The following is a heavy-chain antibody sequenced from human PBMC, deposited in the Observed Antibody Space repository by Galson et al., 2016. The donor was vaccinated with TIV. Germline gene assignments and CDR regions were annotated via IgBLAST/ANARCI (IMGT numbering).Heavy chain of an antibody. Sequence: TLSLTCAVSGDSMSSGDYSWRWIRQPPGKGLEWIAYIYQHGSTYYNPSLKSRVTLSVDKSKNQFSLNLASVTAADTAVYYCARAHPGYYFDYWGQGTLVTVSS. J-gene: IGHJ4*02. V-gene: IGHV4-30-2*01. CDR2: IYQHGST. CDR1: GDSMSSGDYS. D-gene: IGHD1-1*01. CDR3: ARAHPGYYFDY.